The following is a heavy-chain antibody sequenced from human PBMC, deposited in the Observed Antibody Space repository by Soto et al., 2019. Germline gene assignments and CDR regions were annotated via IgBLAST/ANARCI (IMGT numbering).Heavy chain of an antibody. J-gene: IGHJ4*02. Sequence: EASVKVSCKASGGTFSTYTISWVRQAPGQGLEWMGRIIPILNSVNYAQQFPGRATTTADKTTSIAYMDMSILRSAETAVYFFVRGRLYYDRNGYFNYFGYGGKGTWFTVSS. CDR2: IIPILNSV. CDR1: GGTFSTYT. D-gene: IGHD3-22*01. CDR3: VRGRLYYDRNGYFNYFGY. V-gene: IGHV1-69*08.